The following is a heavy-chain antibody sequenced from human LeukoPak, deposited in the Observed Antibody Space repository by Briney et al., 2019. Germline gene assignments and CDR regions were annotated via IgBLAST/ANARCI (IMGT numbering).Heavy chain of an antibody. CDR3: AKDQIPNHYDSSGYLFDY. J-gene: IGHJ4*02. CDR1: GFTFDDYA. V-gene: IGHV3-9*01. Sequence: PGRSLRLSCAASGFTFDDYAMHWVRQAPGKGLEWVSGISWNSGSIGYADSVKGRFTISRDNAKNSLYLQMNSLRAEDTALYYCAKDQIPNHYDSSGYLFDYWGQGTLVTVSS. CDR2: ISWNSGSI. D-gene: IGHD3-22*01.